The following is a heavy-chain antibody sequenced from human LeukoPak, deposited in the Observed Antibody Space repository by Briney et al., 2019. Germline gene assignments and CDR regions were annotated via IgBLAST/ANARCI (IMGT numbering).Heavy chain of an antibody. V-gene: IGHV1-24*01. CDR1: GYTLTELS. D-gene: IGHD2-2*01. J-gene: IGHJ6*02. CDR3: ATDLHCSSTSCYAGPNGMDV. CDR2: FDPEDGET. Sequence: ASVKVSCKVSGYTLTELSMHWVRQAPGKGLEWMGGFDPEDGETIYAQKFQGRVTMTEDTSTDTAYMELSSLRSEDTAVYYCATDLHCSSTSCYAGPNGMDVWGQGTTVTVSS.